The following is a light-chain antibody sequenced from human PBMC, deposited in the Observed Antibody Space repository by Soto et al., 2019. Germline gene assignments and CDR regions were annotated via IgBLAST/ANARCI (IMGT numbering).Light chain of an antibody. CDR2: DIF. Sequence: EIVMTQSPATLSVSPGERATLSCRASQSVGSDLAWYQQKPRQAPTLVIYDIFPRATGVPTRISGSGSGTEFPLTISRLQSEDFAVYYCQQYNSWPLTFGGGTKVDIK. CDR1: QSVGSD. J-gene: IGKJ4*01. V-gene: IGKV3D-15*01. CDR3: QQYNSWPLT.